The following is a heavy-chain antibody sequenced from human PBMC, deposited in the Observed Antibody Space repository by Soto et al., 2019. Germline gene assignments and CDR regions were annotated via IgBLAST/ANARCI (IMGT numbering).Heavy chain of an antibody. CDR1: GFSLSTSGVG. CDR3: AHRPYGDCPFDY. V-gene: IGHV2-5*02. CDR2: IYWDDDK. D-gene: IGHD4-17*01. Sequence: QITLKESGPTLVKPTQTLTLTCTFSGFSLSTSGVGVGWIRQPPGKALEWLALIYWDDDKRYSPSLKSRLTITMDTSKNQVVLTMTNMDPVDTATYYCAHRPYGDCPFDYWGQGTLVTVSS. J-gene: IGHJ4*02.